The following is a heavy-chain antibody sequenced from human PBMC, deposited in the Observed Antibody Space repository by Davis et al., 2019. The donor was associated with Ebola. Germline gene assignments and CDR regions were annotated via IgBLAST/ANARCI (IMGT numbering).Heavy chain of an antibody. D-gene: IGHD1-1*01. Sequence: GESLKISCAASGFTFSSYEMNWVRQAPGKGLEWVSYISSSGSTIYYADSVKGRFTISRDNAKNSLYLQMNGLRAEDTAVYYCARDGPRLRNDDYYGMDVWGQGTTVTVSS. CDR1: GFTFSSYE. CDR3: ARDGPRLRNDDYYGMDV. V-gene: IGHV3-48*03. J-gene: IGHJ6*02. CDR2: ISSSGSTI.